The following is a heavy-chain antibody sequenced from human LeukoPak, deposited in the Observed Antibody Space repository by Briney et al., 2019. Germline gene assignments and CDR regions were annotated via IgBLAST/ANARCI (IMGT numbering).Heavy chain of an antibody. CDR1: GGSISSYD. CDR2: IHDSGIT. V-gene: IGHV4-59*01. J-gene: IGHJ4*02. CDR3: ARSRGSHNYYFDY. D-gene: IGHD3-16*01. Sequence: SETLSLTCTVSGGSISSYDWSWIRQPPGKGLEWIGYIHDSGITNYIPSLKSRVTMSVDTSKNQLSLKLSSVTVADTAVYYCARSRGSHNYYFDYWGQGTLVTVSS.